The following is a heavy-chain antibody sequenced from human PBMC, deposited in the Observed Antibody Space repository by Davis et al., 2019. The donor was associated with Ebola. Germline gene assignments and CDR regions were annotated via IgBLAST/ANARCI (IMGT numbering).Heavy chain of an antibody. V-gene: IGHV3-23*01. J-gene: IGHJ3*01. Sequence: GESLKISCAASGFTFSSYSMNWVRQAPGKGLEWVSAISGSGGSTYYADSVKGRFTISRDNSKNTLHLQMNSLRVEDTAIYYCAKDTSNVWFDVWGQGTMVTVSS. CDR2: ISGSGGST. D-gene: IGHD6-19*01. CDR1: GFTFSSYS. CDR3: AKDTSNVWFDV.